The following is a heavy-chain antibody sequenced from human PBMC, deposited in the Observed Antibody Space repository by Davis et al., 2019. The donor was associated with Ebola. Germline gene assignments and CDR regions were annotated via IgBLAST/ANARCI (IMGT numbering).Heavy chain of an antibody. CDR1: GFTFGSYA. D-gene: IGHD3-10*02. CDR2: ISYDGNEK. Sequence: PGGSLRLSCAASGFTFGSYAMHWVRQAPGKGLEWVAVISYDGNEKYHADTVKGRFTISRDNSKDTLYLQMNSLGAEDTAVYYCARVFMLMRGTPENQFDPWGQGTPVTVSS. V-gene: IGHV3-30-3*01. J-gene: IGHJ5*02. CDR3: ARVFMLMRGTPENQFDP.